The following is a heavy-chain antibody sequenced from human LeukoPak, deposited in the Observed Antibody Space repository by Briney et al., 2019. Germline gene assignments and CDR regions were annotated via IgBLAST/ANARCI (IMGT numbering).Heavy chain of an antibody. CDR3: TTDYQWELLPLY. Sequence: GGSLRLSCAASGFTFSSYSMNWVRQAPGKGLEWVSSISSSSSYIYYADSVKGRFTISRDNAKNSLYLQMNSLRAEDTAVYYCTTDYQWELLPLYWGQGTLVTVSS. CDR2: ISSSSSYI. D-gene: IGHD1-26*01. CDR1: GFTFSSYS. J-gene: IGHJ4*02. V-gene: IGHV3-21*01.